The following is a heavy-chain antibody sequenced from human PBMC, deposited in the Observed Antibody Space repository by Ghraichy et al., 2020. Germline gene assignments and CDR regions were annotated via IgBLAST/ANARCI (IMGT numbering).Heavy chain of an antibody. CDR3: ARGGGVNAGY. V-gene: IGHV3-66*01. D-gene: IGHD2-8*01. Sequence: GGSLRLSCAASGFTVSNNYMTWVRQAPGKGLEWVSLIYSGGSTNYADSVKGRFTISRDNSKHTVYLQMNSLRAEDTAVYYCARGGGVNAGYWGQGTLVTVS. CDR2: IYSGGST. CDR1: GFTVSNNY. J-gene: IGHJ4*02.